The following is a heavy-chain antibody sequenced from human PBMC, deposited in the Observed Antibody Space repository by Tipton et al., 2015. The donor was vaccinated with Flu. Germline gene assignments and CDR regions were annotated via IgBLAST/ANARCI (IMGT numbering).Heavy chain of an antibody. CDR2: IYTSGST. J-gene: IGHJ4*02. V-gene: IGHV4-4*07. Sequence: TLSLTCTVSGGSISSYYWSWIRQPAGKGLEWIGRIYTSGSTNYNPSLKSRVTMSVDTSKNQFSLMLSSVTAAGTAVYYCARVGRFGELSLDYWGQGTLVTVSS. CDR1: GGSISSYY. D-gene: IGHD3-10*01. CDR3: ARVGRFGELSLDY.